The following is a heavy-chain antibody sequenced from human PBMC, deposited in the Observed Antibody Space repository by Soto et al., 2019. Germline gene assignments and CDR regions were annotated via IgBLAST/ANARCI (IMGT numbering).Heavy chain of an antibody. CDR1: GFTFSSYD. Sequence: EVQLVESGGGLVQPGGSLRLSCAASGFTFSSYDMHWVRQATGKGLEWVSGIGTAGDASYSDSVKGGFTMSRENAKNSLYLQMNSLRAGDTAVYYCARDYGDYGFDPWGQGTLVIVSS. V-gene: IGHV3-13*04. CDR2: IGTAGDA. D-gene: IGHD4-17*01. J-gene: IGHJ5*02. CDR3: ARDYGDYGFDP.